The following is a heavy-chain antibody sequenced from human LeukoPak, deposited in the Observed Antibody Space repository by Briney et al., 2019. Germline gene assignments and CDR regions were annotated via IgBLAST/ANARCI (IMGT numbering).Heavy chain of an antibody. Sequence: SETLSLTCAVYGGSFSGYYWSWIRQPPGKGLEWIGYIYYSGSTYYNPSLKSRVTISVDTSKNQLSLKLSSVTAANTAVYYCARHGERGYSYGHDYWGQGTLVTVSS. CDR1: GGSFSGYY. CDR2: IYYSGST. J-gene: IGHJ4*02. V-gene: IGHV4-34*01. CDR3: ARHGERGYSYGHDY. D-gene: IGHD5-18*01.